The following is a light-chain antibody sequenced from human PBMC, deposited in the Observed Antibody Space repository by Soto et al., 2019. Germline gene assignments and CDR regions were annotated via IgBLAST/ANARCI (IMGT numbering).Light chain of an antibody. CDR1: QNLFQSFSNKNF. CDR2: WAS. J-gene: IGKJ1*01. CDR3: QQYYSTPRWT. Sequence: IVMTQSPDSLAVSVSERATINCRSSQNLFQSFSNKNFLAWYQLKPGQPPKLLIYWASTRDSGVPDRFSGSGSGTDFTLTISSLQAEDVAVYFCQQYYSTPRWTFGQGTKVEIK. V-gene: IGKV4-1*01.